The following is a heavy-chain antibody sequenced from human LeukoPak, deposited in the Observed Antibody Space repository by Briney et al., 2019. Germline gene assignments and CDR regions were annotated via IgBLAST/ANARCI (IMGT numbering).Heavy chain of an antibody. Sequence: PSETLSLTCTVSGGSISSSSYYWGWIRQPPGKGLEWIGSIYYSGSTYYNPSLKSRVTISVDTSKNQFSLKLSSVTAADTAVYYCARSPHGGSSRFDYWGQGTLVTVSS. CDR2: IYYSGST. J-gene: IGHJ4*02. CDR1: GGSISSSSYY. D-gene: IGHD1-26*01. V-gene: IGHV4-39*01. CDR3: ARSPHGGSSRFDY.